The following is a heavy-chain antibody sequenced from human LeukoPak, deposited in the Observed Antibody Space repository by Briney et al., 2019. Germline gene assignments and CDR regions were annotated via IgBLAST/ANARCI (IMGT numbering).Heavy chain of an antibody. CDR1: GGSIGSYY. J-gene: IGHJ4*02. V-gene: IGHV4-59*01. Sequence: SETLSLTCTVSGGSIGSYYWSWIRQPPGKGLEWIGYIFYSGSTNYNPSLKSRVTISVDTSKNQFSLKLSSVTAADTAVYYCATVAAAATNWGQGTLVTVSS. D-gene: IGHD6-13*01. CDR2: IFYSGST. CDR3: ATVAAAATN.